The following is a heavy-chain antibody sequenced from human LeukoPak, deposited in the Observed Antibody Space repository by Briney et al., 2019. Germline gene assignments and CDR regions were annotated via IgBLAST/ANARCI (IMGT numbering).Heavy chain of an antibody. D-gene: IGHD6-19*01. Sequence: GGSLRLSCAASGFTFSSYAMSWVRQAPGKGLEWVSSISSSSSYIYYADSVKGRFTISRDNAKNSLYLQMNSLRAEDTAVYYCARGGMAGPLFDYWGQGTLVTVSS. CDR2: ISSSSSYI. V-gene: IGHV3-21*01. J-gene: IGHJ4*02. CDR1: GFTFSSYA. CDR3: ARGGMAGPLFDY.